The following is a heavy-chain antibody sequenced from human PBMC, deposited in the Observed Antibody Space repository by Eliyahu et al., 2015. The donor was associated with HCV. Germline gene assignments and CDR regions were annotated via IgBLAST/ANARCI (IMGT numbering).Heavy chain of an antibody. CDR1: GFTFSXYW. CDR3: ARGDYHDSSGYHDAFEV. Sequence: EVQLVESGGGLVQPGGSLRLSCGASGFTFSXYWMSWVRQAPGKGLGWVANIRQDGSQKFYVDSVKGRFTISRDNAKNSLYLQMNSLRAEDTAVYYCARGDYHDSSGYHDAFEVWGQGTMVTVSS. CDR2: IRQDGSQK. V-gene: IGHV3-7*03. J-gene: IGHJ3*01. D-gene: IGHD3-22*01.